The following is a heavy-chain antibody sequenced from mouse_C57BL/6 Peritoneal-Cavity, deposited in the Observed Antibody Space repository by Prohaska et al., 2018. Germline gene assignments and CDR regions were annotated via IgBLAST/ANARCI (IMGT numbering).Heavy chain of an antibody. J-gene: IGHJ4*01. Sequence: DGSSTYYLDSLKSRFIISRDNAKNILYLQMNSLKSEDTATYYCARDSGNSYAMDYWGQGTSVTVSS. V-gene: IGHV5-16*01. CDR2: DGSST. CDR3: ARDSGNSYAMDY. D-gene: IGHD2-1*01.